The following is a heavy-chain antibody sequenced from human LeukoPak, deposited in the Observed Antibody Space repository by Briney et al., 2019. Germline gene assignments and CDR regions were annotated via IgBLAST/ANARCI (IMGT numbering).Heavy chain of an antibody. CDR1: GGSFSGYY. J-gene: IGHJ4*02. D-gene: IGHD4-17*01. CDR3: ARRMLRCKFDY. CDR2: INHSGST. V-gene: IGHV4-34*01. Sequence: PSETLSLTCAVYGGSFSGYYWSWIRQPPGKGLEWIGEINHSGSTNYNPSLKSRVTISVGTSKNQFSLKLSSVTAADTAVYYCARRMLRCKFDYWGQGTLVTVSS.